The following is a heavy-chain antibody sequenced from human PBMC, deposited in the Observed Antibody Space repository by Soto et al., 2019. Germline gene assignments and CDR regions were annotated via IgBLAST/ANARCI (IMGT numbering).Heavy chain of an antibody. Sequence: PGGSLRLSCGPPGVTFKDYGMHWVRQAPGKGLEWVAVISYDGKQTYYADSVKGRFTISTDKSKRTLFLQMNSLRVDDTAVYYCARDGWGSNWYFDLWGGGTLVTVSS. CDR3: ARDGWGSNWYFDL. D-gene: IGHD3-16*01. CDR1: GVTFKDYG. V-gene: IGHV3-30*03. J-gene: IGHJ2*01. CDR2: ISYDGKQT.